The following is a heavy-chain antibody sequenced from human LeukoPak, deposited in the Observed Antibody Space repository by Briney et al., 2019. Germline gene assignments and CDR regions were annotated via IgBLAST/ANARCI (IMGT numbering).Heavy chain of an antibody. D-gene: IGHD3-22*01. CDR1: GYTFTNYG. V-gene: IGHV1-18*01. Sequence: ASVKVSCKASGYTFTNYGISWVRQAPGQGLEWMGWISAYSGNTNYAQNLQGRVTMTTDTSTGTAYMELRSLRSDDTAVYYCARSGVGYFYDSTGYYPLDYWGQGTLVTVFS. CDR2: ISAYSGNT. CDR3: ARSGVGYFYDSTGYYPLDY. J-gene: IGHJ4*02.